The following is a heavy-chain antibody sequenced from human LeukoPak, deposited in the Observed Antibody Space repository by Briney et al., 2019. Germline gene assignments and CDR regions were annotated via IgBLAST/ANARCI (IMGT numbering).Heavy chain of an antibody. V-gene: IGHV1-69*13. CDR2: IIPIFGTA. D-gene: IGHD5-18*01. CDR3: ARDGNRGYSYGLGYYYGMDV. J-gene: IGHJ6*02. Sequence: SVKVSCKASGGTFSSYAISWVRQAPGQGLAWMGGIIPIFGTANYAQKFQGRVTITADESTSTAYMELSSLRSEDTAVYYCARDGNRGYSYGLGYYYGMDVWGQGTTVTVSS. CDR1: GGTFSSYA.